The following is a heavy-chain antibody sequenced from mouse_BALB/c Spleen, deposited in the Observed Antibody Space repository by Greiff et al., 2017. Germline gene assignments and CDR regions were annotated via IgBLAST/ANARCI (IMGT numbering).Heavy chain of an antibody. CDR1: GFSLTSYG. CDR2: IWAGGST. J-gene: IGHJ4*01. V-gene: IGHV2-9*02. Sequence: VKVVESGPGLVAPSQSLSITCTVSGFSLTSYGVHWVRQPPGKGLEWLGVIWAGGSTNYNSALMSRLSISKDNSKSQVCLKMNSLQTDDTAMYYCARESGLRGMDYWGQGTSVTVSS. D-gene: IGHD1-3*01. CDR3: ARESGLRGMDY.